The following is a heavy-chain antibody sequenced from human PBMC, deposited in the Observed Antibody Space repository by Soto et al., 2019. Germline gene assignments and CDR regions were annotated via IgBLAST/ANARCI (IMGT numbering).Heavy chain of an antibody. J-gene: IGHJ4*02. D-gene: IGHD6-6*01. CDR1: GGSISSYY. CDR3: ARVVLDSSSQRRFDY. V-gene: IGHV4-59*01. CDR2: IYYSGST. Sequence: QVQLQESGPGLVKPSETLSLTCTVSGGSISSYYWSLIRQPPGKGLEWIGYIYYSGSTNYNPSLKSRVPIAVDTPHNQFSLKLSAVTAADTAVYYCARVVLDSSSQRRFDYCGQGTPVTVSS.